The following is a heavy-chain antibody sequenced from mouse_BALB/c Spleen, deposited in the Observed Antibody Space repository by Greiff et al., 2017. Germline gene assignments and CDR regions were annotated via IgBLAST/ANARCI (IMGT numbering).Heavy chain of an antibody. Sequence: VQLQQSGPELVKPGASVKIPCKASGYTFTDYNMDWVKQSPGQSLEWIGDINPNNGGTIYNQKFKGKATLTVDKSSSTAYMELRSLTSEDTAVYYCAREEELGFAYWGQGTLVTVSA. CDR1: GYTFTDYN. V-gene: IGHV1-18*01. J-gene: IGHJ3*01. CDR2: INPNNGGT. D-gene: IGHD4-1*01. CDR3: AREEELGFAY.